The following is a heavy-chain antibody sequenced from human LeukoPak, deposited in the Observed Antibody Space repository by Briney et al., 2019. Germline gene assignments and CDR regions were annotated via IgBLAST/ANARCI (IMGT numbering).Heavy chain of an antibody. J-gene: IGHJ3*02. CDR1: GDSISSYY. Sequence: KPSETLSLTCTVSGDSISSYYWSWIRQPPGKGLEWIGYIYYSGSTNYNPSLKSRVTISVDTSKNQFSLKLSSVTAADTAVYYCARVGYGDYSAFDIWGQGTMVTVSS. V-gene: IGHV4-59*01. D-gene: IGHD4-17*01. CDR2: IYYSGST. CDR3: ARVGYGDYSAFDI.